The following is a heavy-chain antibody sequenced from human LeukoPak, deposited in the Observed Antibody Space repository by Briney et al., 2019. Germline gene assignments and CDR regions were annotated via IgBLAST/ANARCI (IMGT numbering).Heavy chain of an antibody. J-gene: IGHJ3*02. CDR3: ARDRQHGSGSYSAFDI. V-gene: IGHV4-4*07. Sequence: KPSETLSLTCAVYGGSFSGYYWSWIRQPAGEGLEWIGRIYTSGGTNYNPSLKSRVTMSVDTSKNQFSLKLSSVTAADTAVYYCARDRQHGSGSYSAFDIWGQGTMVTVSS. CDR2: IYTSGGT. CDR1: GGSFSGYY. D-gene: IGHD3-10*01.